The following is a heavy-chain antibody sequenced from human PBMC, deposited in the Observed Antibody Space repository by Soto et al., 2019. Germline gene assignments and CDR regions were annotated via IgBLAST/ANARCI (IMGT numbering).Heavy chain of an antibody. CDR3: TKLWGYYFES. CDR1: GXSVNDNY. J-gene: IGHJ4*02. Sequence: LRLSCTASGXSVNDNYMAWVRQAPGKSPEWVAVIFTRGTAHYADSVTGRFTFSRDNSKRTLNLQLNNLRAEDTAVYYCTKLWGYYFESWGQGTLVTVSS. D-gene: IGHD3-22*01. CDR2: IFTRGTA. V-gene: IGHV3-53*01.